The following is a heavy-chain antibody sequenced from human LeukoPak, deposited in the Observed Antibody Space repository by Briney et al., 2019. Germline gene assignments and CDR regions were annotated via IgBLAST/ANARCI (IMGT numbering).Heavy chain of an antibody. CDR3: ARDPYSGSYGNYYYYFMDV. V-gene: IGHV3-20*04. Sequence: GGSLRLSCAASGFTFDDYGMSWVRQAPGKGLEWVSGINWNGGSTAYADSVKGRFTISRDNAKNSLYLQMNSLRAEDTAVYYCARDPYSGSYGNYYYYFMDVWGKGTTVTISS. J-gene: IGHJ6*03. CDR1: GFTFDDYG. D-gene: IGHD1-26*01. CDR2: INWNGGST.